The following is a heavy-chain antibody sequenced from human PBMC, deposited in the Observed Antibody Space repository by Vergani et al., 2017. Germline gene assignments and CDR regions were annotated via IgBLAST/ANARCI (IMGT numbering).Heavy chain of an antibody. J-gene: IGHJ4*02. Sequence: QVQLVESGGGVVQPGRSLRLSCAASGFTFSSYGMHWVRQAPGKGLEWVAVIWYDGSNKYYADSVKGRFTISRDKSKNTLYLQMNSLRAEDTAVYYCARVRGLHWYYFDYWGQGTLVTVSS. D-gene: IGHD2-8*02. CDR2: IWYDGSNK. CDR1: GFTFSSYG. CDR3: ARVRGLHWYYFDY. V-gene: IGHV3-33*01.